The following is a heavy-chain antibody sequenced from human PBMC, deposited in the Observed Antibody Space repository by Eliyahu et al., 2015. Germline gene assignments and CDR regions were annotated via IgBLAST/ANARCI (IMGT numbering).Heavy chain of an antibody. CDR2: IYYSGXT. V-gene: IGHV4-39*01. CDR3: AAGMPSYGSGSYAFDY. Sequence: QLQLQESGPGLVKPSETLSLTCTVXGXSXSSXXYYWGWXRQPPGKGLEWIGSIYYSGXTYYNPSLKSRVTISVDTSKNQFSLKLSSVTAADTAVYYCAAGMPSYGSGSYAFDYWGQGTLVTVSS. J-gene: IGHJ4*02. CDR1: GXSXSSXXYY. D-gene: IGHD3-10*01.